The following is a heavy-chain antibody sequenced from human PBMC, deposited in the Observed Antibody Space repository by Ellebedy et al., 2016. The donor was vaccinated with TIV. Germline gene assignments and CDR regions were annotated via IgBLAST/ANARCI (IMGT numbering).Heavy chain of an antibody. Sequence: PGGSLRLSCAASGFAVNSYYITWARQAPGKGLDWVSVIFTSDITSYADSVRGRFTISRDTYKNTASLQMNSLRVEDTAIYYCAVVDFCWGQGTLVTVSS. CDR3: AVVDFC. J-gene: IGHJ4*02. V-gene: IGHV3-53*01. CDR1: GFAVNSYY. D-gene: IGHD2-15*01. CDR2: IFTSDIT.